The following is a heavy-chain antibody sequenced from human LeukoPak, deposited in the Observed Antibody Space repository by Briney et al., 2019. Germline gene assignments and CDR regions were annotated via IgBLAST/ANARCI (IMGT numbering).Heavy chain of an antibody. CDR1: GGSISSGDYY. D-gene: IGHD3-10*01. CDR3: ASFWGYGSGSFDY. J-gene: IGHJ4*02. Sequence: SQTLSLTCTVSGGSISSGDYYWSWIRQPAGKGLEWIGRIYTSGSTNYNPSLKSRVTMSVDTSKNQFSLKLSSVTAADTAVYYCASFWGYGSGSFDYWGQGTLVTVSS. V-gene: IGHV4-61*02. CDR2: IYTSGST.